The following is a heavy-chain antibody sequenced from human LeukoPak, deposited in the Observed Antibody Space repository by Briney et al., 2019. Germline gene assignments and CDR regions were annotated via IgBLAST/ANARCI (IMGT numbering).Heavy chain of an antibody. Sequence: ASVKVSCKASGYTFTTYGISWVRQAPGQGLEWMGWSSPYNGNTNYTQKLRGRVTMTTDTSTSTAYMELRSLRSDDTAVYYCARGGTSGWRTPNDDYWGQGTLVTVSS. CDR3: ARGGTSGWRTPNDDY. J-gene: IGHJ4*02. CDR2: SSPYNGNT. CDR1: GYTFTTYG. D-gene: IGHD6-19*01. V-gene: IGHV1-18*01.